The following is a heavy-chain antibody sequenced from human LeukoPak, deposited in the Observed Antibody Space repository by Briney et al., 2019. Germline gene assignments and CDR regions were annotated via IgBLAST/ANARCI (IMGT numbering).Heavy chain of an antibody. V-gene: IGHV3-23*01. Sequence: GGSLRLSCAASGFTFSSYAMSWVRQAPGKGLEWVSAISGSGGSTYYADSVKGRFTISRDNSKNTLYLQMNRLRAEDTAVYFCARGGHCSTTSCSNYDGMDVWGQGTTLTVSS. CDR1: GFTFSSYA. CDR3: ARGGHCSTTSCSNYDGMDV. D-gene: IGHD2-2*01. CDR2: ISGSGGST. J-gene: IGHJ6*02.